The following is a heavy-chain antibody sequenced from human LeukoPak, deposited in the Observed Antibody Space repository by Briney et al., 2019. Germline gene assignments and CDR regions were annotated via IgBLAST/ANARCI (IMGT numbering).Heavy chain of an antibody. CDR1: GITFSDYW. J-gene: IGHJ5*01. D-gene: IGHD2-15*01. Sequence: GGSLRLSCAASGITFSDYWMSWVRQAPGKGLEWVADIKQDGSDKYYVDSVRGRFTISRDNAKNSLYLQMNNLRAEDTAVYYCTRDPTVADSWGQGTLVTVSS. CDR3: TRDPTVADS. V-gene: IGHV3-7*01. CDR2: IKQDGSDK.